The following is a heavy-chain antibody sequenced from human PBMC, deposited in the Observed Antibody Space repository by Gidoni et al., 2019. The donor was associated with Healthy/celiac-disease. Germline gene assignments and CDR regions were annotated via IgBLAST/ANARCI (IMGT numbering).Heavy chain of an antibody. Sequence: EVQLVESGGGLVKPGGSLRLSCAASGCTFSSYSMNWVRQAPGKGLEWVSSIRSSSSYRYYADSVKGRFTIYRDNAKNSLYLQMNSLRAEDTAVYYCARETIAAAGCLGEDWGQGTLVTVSS. CDR2: IRSSSSYR. CDR3: ARETIAAAGCLGED. CDR1: GCTFSSYS. D-gene: IGHD6-13*01. J-gene: IGHJ4*02. V-gene: IGHV3-21*01.